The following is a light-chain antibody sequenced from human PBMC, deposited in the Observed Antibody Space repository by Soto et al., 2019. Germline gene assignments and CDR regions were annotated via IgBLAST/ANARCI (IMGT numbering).Light chain of an antibody. J-gene: IGLJ1*01. CDR2: DVS. CDR3: SPYTSSSTLYV. V-gene: IGLV2-14*01. CDR1: SSDVGGYNY. Sequence: QSVLTQPASVSGSPGQPITISCPGTSSDVGGYNYVSWYQQHPGKAPKLMIYDVSNRPSGVSNRFSGSKSGNTASLTISGLQAEDEADYYCSPYTSSSTLYVFGTGTKVTGL.